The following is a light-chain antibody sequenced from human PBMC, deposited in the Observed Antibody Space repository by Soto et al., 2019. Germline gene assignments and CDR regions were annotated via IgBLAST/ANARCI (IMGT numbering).Light chain of an antibody. J-gene: IGLJ3*02. CDR3: SSYTSSSTRV. CDR2: EDS. CDR1: SIDVGGYNY. Sequence: QSALTQPASVSGSPGQSITISCTGTSIDVGGYNYVSWYQQHPVKAPKLMIYEDSNRPSGVSNRFSGSKSGNTASLTISGLQAEDEADYYFSSYTSSSTRVFGGGTKLPGL. V-gene: IGLV2-14*01.